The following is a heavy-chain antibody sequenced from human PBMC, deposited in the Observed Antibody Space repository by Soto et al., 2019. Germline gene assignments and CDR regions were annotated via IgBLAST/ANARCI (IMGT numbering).Heavy chain of an antibody. CDR2: INPSGGST. V-gene: IGHV1-46*03. CDR3: ASPVSIAVAGTGLDY. CDR1: GYTFTSYY. J-gene: IGHJ4*02. D-gene: IGHD6-19*01. Sequence: GASVKVSCKASGYTFTSYYMHWVRQAPGQGLEWMGIINPSGGSTSYAQKFQGRVTMTRDTSTSTVYMELSSLRSEDTAVYYCASPVSIAVAGTGLDYWGQGTLVTVSS.